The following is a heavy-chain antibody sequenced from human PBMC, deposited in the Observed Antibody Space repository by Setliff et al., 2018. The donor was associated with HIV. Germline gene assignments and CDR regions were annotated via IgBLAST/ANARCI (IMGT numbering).Heavy chain of an antibody. Sequence: GGSLRLSCAASGFTFSDYSMSWVRQAPGKGLEWVSYISSSSSTIYYADSVKGRFTISRDNAKNSLYLQMNSLRAEDTAVYYCARGIYTGYDHFDCWGQGTLVTVSS. J-gene: IGHJ4*02. V-gene: IGHV3-48*01. CDR2: ISSSSSTI. CDR3: ARGIYTGYDHFDC. CDR1: GFTFSDYS. D-gene: IGHD5-12*01.